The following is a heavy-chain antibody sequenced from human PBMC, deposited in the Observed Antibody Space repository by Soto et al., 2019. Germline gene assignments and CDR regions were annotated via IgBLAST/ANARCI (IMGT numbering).Heavy chain of an antibody. V-gene: IGHV4-31*02. CDR1: GGSICSGGYY. D-gene: IGHD4-17*01. Sequence: SETLSLTCTVSGGSICSGGYYWSWIRQHPGKGLEWIGYIYYSGSTYYNPSLKSRVTISVDTSKNQFSLKLSSVTAADTAVYYCASMTTVWYFDYWGQGTLVTVSS. J-gene: IGHJ4*02. CDR3: ASMTTVWYFDY. CDR2: IYYSGST.